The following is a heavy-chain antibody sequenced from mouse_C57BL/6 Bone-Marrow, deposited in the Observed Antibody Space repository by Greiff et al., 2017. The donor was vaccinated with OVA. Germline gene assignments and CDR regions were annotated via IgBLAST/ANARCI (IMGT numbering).Heavy chain of an antibody. CDR2: IWSGGST. D-gene: IGHD2-12*01. Sequence: QVQLQQSGPGLVQPSQSLSITCTVSGFSLTSYGVHWVRQSPGKGLEWLGVIWSGGSTDYNAAFISRLSISKDNSKSQVFFKMNRLQADDTAIYYGARNGDYCYSAWFAYWGQGTLVTVSA. V-gene: IGHV2-2*01. CDR3: ARNGDYCYSAWFAY. CDR1: GFSLTSYG. J-gene: IGHJ3*01.